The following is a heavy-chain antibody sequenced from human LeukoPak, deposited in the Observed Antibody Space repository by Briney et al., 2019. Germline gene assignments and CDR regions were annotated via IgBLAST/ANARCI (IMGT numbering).Heavy chain of an antibody. D-gene: IGHD6-19*01. Sequence: AGGSLRLSCAASGFTFSSYWMYWVRQAPGKGLVWVSRINSDGSTTSYANPVKGRFTISRDNAKNTLYLQMNSLRAEDTAVYYCASSPAVAGADYWGQGTLVTVSS. J-gene: IGHJ4*02. V-gene: IGHV3-74*01. CDR3: ASSPAVAGADY. CDR1: GFTFSSYW. CDR2: INSDGSTT.